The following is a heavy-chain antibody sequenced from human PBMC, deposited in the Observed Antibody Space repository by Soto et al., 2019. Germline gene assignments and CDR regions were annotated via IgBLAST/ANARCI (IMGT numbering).Heavy chain of an antibody. D-gene: IGHD3-16*01. V-gene: IGHV3-7*01. CDR2: IKQDGSEK. J-gene: IGHJ5*02. Sequence: EAQLVESGGGLVQPGGSLRVSCAVSGFTFSSYWMSWVRQAPGKGLEWVGKIKQDGSEKDYVDSVKGRFTISRDNANNSLFLHMYSLRAEDTAVYYCARGGRDAYNWFDPWGQGTLVTVSS. CDR1: GFTFSSYW. CDR3: ARGGRDAYNWFDP.